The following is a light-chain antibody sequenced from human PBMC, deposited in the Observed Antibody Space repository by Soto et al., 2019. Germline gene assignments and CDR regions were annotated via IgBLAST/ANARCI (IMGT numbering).Light chain of an antibody. Sequence: DIQMTQSPSSLSASVGDRVTITCRASQSISSYLNWYQQKPGKAPKLLMYAASSLQSGVPSRFSGSGSGTDFTLTISSLQPEDVAIYYCQQSYSNPRTFGQGTKVEIK. V-gene: IGKV1-39*01. CDR1: QSISSY. J-gene: IGKJ1*01. CDR2: AAS. CDR3: QQSYSNPRT.